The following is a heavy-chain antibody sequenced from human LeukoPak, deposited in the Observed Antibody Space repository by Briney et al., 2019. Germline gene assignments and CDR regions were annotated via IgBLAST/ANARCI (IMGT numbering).Heavy chain of an antibody. V-gene: IGHV3-23*01. CDR3: AKEATYYYGSGSSFDY. J-gene: IGHJ4*02. Sequence: GGSLRLSCAASGFTFSSYGMSWVRQAPGKGLEWVSAISGSGGCTYYADSVKGRFTISRDNSKHTLYLQMNSLRAEDTAVYYCAKEATYYYGSGSSFDYWGQGTLVTVSS. CDR2: ISGSGGCT. D-gene: IGHD3-10*01. CDR1: GFTFSSYG.